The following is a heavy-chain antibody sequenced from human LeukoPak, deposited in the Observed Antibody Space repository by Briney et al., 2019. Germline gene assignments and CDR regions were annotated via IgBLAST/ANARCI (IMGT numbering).Heavy chain of an antibody. Sequence: APVKVSCKASGYTFTSYDINWVRQAAGQGLEGMGWMNPNSGNTGYAQKFQGRVTMTRNTSISTAYMELSSLRSEDTAVYYCARGGSRGGAVDYWGQGTLVTVSS. D-gene: IGHD3-16*01. CDR3: ARGGSRGGAVDY. CDR1: GYTFTSYD. CDR2: MNPNSGNT. J-gene: IGHJ4*02. V-gene: IGHV1-8*01.